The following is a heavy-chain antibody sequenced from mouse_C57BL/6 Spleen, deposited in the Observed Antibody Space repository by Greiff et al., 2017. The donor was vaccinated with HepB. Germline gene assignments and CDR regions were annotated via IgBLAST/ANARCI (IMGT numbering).Heavy chain of an antibody. CDR3: ARGINYYGYEDYAMDY. J-gene: IGHJ4*01. CDR1: GYTFTDYY. V-gene: IGHV1-76*01. CDR2: IYPGSGNT. Sequence: QVQLQQSGAELVRPGASVKLSCKASGYTFTDYYINWVKQRPGQGLEWIARIYPGSGNTYYNEKFKGKATLTAEKSSSTAYMQLSSLTSEDSAVYFCARGINYYGYEDYAMDYWGQGTSVTVSS. D-gene: IGHD2-2*01.